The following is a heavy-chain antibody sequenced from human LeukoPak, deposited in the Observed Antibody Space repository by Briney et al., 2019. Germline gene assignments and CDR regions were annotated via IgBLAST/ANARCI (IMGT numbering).Heavy chain of an antibody. J-gene: IGHJ4*02. CDR3: VKDPFYGGNPLYYFHY. V-gene: IGHV3-64D*06. CDR2: ITGDGGRT. D-gene: IGHD4-23*01. CDR1: GFTFSFYA. Sequence: PGESLRLSCSASGFTFSFYAMHWVRQAPGKRPECVSAITGDGGRTYYADAVKGRFTISRDNSKSTLNLQMNGLRADDTAIYYCVKDPFYGGNPLYYFHYWGQGTLVTVSS.